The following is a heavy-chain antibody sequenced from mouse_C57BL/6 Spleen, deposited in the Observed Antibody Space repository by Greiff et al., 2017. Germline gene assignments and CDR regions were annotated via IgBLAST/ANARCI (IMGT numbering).Heavy chain of an antibody. CDR3: ARSLTRYWYFEV. J-gene: IGHJ1*03. CDR2: IYPGDGDT. V-gene: IGHV1-82*01. CDR1: GYAFSSSW. Sequence: VQLQQSGPELVKPGASVKISCKASGYAFSSSWMNWVKQRPGKGLEWIGRIYPGDGDTNYNGKFKGKATLTADKSSSTAYMQLSSLTSEDSAVYFCARSLTRYWYFEVWGTGTTGTVSS. D-gene: IGHD1-3*01.